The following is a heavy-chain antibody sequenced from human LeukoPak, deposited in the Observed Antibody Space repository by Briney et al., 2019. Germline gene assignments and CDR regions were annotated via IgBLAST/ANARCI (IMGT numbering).Heavy chain of an antibody. V-gene: IGHV4-61*09. CDR2: IYATGST. D-gene: IGHD1-26*01. CDR1: GGSISSLPYY. J-gene: IGHJ4*02. CDR3: ATDYSGSYYFADY. Sequence: PSQTLSLTCTVSGGSISSLPYYWTWIRQPAGKGLEWIGQIYATGSTNYNPSLKSRVTISLDTSRNQFSLNLSYVTAADTAAYYCATDYSGSYYFADYWGQGILVTVSS.